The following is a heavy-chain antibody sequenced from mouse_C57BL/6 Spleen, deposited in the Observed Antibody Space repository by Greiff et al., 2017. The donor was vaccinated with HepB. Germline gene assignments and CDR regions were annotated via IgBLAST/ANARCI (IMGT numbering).Heavy chain of an antibody. J-gene: IGHJ4*01. CDR1: GYTFTSYW. V-gene: IGHV1-69*01. CDR2: IDPSDSYT. Sequence: QVQLQQSGAELVMPGASVKLSCKASGYTFTSYWMHWVKQRPGQGLEWIGEIDPSDSYTNYNQKFKGKSTLTVDKSSSTAYMQLSSLTSEDSAVYYCAREDYYGGYWGQGTSVTVSS. D-gene: IGHD1-1*01. CDR3: AREDYYGGY.